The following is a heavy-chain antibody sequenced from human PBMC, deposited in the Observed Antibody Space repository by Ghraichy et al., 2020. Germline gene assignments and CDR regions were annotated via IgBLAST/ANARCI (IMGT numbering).Heavy chain of an antibody. Sequence: SETLSLNCAVSGGSVSSRNWWSWVRQVPGKGLEWIGEIYHSGSTNYNPSLKSRVAMSVDKSKNQFSLNLNSVTAADTAVYYCATLDSSGDWGGDYWGQGTLVTVSS. CDR3: ATLDSSGDWGGDY. D-gene: IGHD3-22*01. CDR1: GGSVSSRNW. V-gene: IGHV4-4*02. J-gene: IGHJ4*02. CDR2: IYHSGST.